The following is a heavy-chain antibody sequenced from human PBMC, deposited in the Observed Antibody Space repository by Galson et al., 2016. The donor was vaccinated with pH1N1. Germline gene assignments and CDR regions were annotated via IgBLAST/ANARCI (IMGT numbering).Heavy chain of an antibody. CDR1: GYTFTDYY. CDR2: ILPNTGDT. CDR3: ARELRGGSIDV. J-gene: IGHJ3*01. Sequence: SVKVSCKASGYTFTDYYIHWVRQAPGQGLEWMGLILPNTGDTNFAKKFQGRVTMTRDTSISTAYMELTRLTSDDTAVNFCARELRGGSIDVWGQGTVVTVSS. D-gene: IGHD2-2*01. V-gene: IGHV1-2*02.